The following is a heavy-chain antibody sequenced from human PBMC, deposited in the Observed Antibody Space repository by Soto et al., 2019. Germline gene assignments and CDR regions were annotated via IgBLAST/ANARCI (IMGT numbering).Heavy chain of an antibody. Sequence: QVQLQESGPGLVKPSQTLSLTCTVSGGSISSGDYYWSWIRQPPGKGLEWIGYIYYSGSTYYNPSLKSRVTISVDTSKNQFSLKLSSVTAADTAVYYCARDRRYYYDSSGHVIHWGQGTLVTVSS. CDR2: IYYSGST. D-gene: IGHD3-22*01. CDR3: ARDRRYYYDSSGHVIH. V-gene: IGHV4-30-4*01. CDR1: GGSISSGDYY. J-gene: IGHJ1*01.